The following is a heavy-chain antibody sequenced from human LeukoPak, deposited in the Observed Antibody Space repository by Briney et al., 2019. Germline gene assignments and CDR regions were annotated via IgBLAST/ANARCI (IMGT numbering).Heavy chain of an antibody. CDR2: ISVSGNT. Sequence: GGSLRLSCAASGFTFSSFPMSWVRQGPGKGLEWVSAISVSGNTHHADSVKGRFTISRDSSKNTLYLQMNSLRAGDAAVYYCAKAPVTTCSGAYCYPFDYWSQGTLVTVSS. CDR3: AKAPVTTCSGAYCYPFDY. CDR1: GFTFSSFP. D-gene: IGHD2-15*01. V-gene: IGHV3-23*01. J-gene: IGHJ4*02.